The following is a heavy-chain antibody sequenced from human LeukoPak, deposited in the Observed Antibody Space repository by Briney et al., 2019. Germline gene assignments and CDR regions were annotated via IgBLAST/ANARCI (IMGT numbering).Heavy chain of an antibody. CDR2: IYYSGST. V-gene: IGHV4-59*01. CDR3: ARLFHPALSGNYPFDY. CDR1: GGSINSYY. D-gene: IGHD1-26*01. Sequence: SETLSLTCTVSGGSINSYYWSWIRQPPGKGLEWIAYIYYSGSTSYNPSLKSRVTISVDTSKNQSSLKLNSVTAAGTAMYYCARLFHPALSGNYPFDYWGQGTLVTVSS. J-gene: IGHJ4*02.